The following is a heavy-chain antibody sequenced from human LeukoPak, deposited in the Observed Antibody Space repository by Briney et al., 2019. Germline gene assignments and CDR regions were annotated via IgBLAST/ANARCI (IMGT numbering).Heavy chain of an antibody. J-gene: IGHJ4*02. D-gene: IGHD1-26*01. V-gene: IGHV3-23*01. CDR2: LGNDGDT. CDR1: RFIFRDYA. Sequence: GGSLRLSCVASRFIFRDYAMSWVRQAPGKGLEWVSTLGNDGDTYYADSVKGRFTISRDNSRNTMYLQTNSLRAEDTALYYCAKQEGWELGDYYFDYWGQGTLVTVSS. CDR3: AKQEGWELGDYYFDY.